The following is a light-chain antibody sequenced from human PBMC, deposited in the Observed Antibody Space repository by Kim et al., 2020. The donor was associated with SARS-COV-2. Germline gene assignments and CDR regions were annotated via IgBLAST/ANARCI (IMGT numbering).Light chain of an antibody. J-gene: IGLJ1*01. Sequence: ALGQTVRITCQGDSLRSYDASWYQQKPGQAPVLVIYGKNNRPSGIPDRFSGSSSGNTASLTITGAQAEDEADYYCNSRDSSGNHDVFGTGTKVTVL. CDR3: NSRDSSGNHDV. CDR2: GKN. CDR1: SLRSYD. V-gene: IGLV3-19*01.